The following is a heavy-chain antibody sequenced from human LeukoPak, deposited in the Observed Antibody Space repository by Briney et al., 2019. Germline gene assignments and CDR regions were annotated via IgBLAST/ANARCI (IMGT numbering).Heavy chain of an antibody. V-gene: IGHV1-18*01. CDR1: GCSFNSYG. CDR2: LSVYNGHT. D-gene: IGHD6-13*01. CDR3: ARLLVTEYKSGWYGHNFDH. Sequence: ASVKVSCKASGCSFNSYGIGWVRQAPRQGLEWMGWLSVYNGHTSYAQKFQGVFTMTTDTSTDTAYMELRSLRSDDTAVYYCARLLVTEYKSGWYGHNFDHWGQGTQVTVSS. J-gene: IGHJ4*02.